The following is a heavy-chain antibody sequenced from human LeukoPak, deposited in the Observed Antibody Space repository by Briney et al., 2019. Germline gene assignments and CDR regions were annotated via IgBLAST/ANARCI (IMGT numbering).Heavy chain of an antibody. J-gene: IGHJ4*02. CDR1: GYTFTSYA. CDR3: ARGLLISSGSFQD. V-gene: IGHV1-3*01. D-gene: IGHD1-26*01. CDR2: INAGNGNT. Sequence: ASVKVSCKASGYTFTSYAMHWVRQAPGQRLEWMGWINAGNGNTKYSQKFQGRVTITRNTSISTAYMELSSLRSEDTAVYYCARGLLISSGSFQDWGQGTLVTVSS.